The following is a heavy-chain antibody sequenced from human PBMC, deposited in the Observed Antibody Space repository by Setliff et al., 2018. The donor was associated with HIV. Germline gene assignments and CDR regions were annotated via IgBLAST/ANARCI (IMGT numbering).Heavy chain of an antibody. CDR3: AREGAYTYGHGNDAFDF. CDR1: GYSFTNFP. CDR2: IIPIFGRT. D-gene: IGHD5-18*01. Sequence: SVKVSCKTSGYSFTNFPIAWVRQAPGQGLEWMGKIIPIFGRTSYARSLQGRVSITADKSTTTAYMELTGLKSEDSAIYFCAREGAYTYGHGNDAFDFWGQGTTGTVS. V-gene: IGHV1-69*04. J-gene: IGHJ3*01.